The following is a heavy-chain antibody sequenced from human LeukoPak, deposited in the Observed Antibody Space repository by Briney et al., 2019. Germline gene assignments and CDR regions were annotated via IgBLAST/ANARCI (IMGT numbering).Heavy chain of an antibody. D-gene: IGHD6-13*01. J-gene: IGHJ4*02. CDR3: ATLAGGIAAAGTYYFDY. CDR2: FDPEDGET. CDR1: GYTLTELS. Sequence: ASVKVSCKVSGYTLTELSMHWVRQAPGKGLEWMGGFDPEDGETIYAQKFQDRVTMTEDTSTDTAYMELSSLRSEDTAVYYCATLAGGIAAAGTYYFDYWGQGTLVTVSS. V-gene: IGHV1-24*01.